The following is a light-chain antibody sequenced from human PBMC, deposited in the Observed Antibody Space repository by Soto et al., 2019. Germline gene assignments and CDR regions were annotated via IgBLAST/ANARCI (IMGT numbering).Light chain of an antibody. J-gene: IGKJ2*01. CDR3: QQYANGPYT. Sequence: DIQMTQSPSSLSASVGDRVTITCQASQDIRKNLSWYQQEPGKAPKLLIYGASNLEPGVPSRFSGGGSGTDFFFTISSLRPEDIATYYSQQYANGPYTFGRGTELEIK. V-gene: IGKV1-33*01. CDR2: GAS. CDR1: QDIRKN.